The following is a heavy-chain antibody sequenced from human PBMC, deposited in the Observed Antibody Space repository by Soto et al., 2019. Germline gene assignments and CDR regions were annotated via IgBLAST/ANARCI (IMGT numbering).Heavy chain of an antibody. V-gene: IGHV1-8*01. CDR2: MHPNNGNT. Sequence: QVQLVQSGAEVKKPGASVTVSCKASGHTFTSYDIHWVRQATGQGLEWMGWMHPNNGNTGYALKFQGRATMTRDTSISTAYMEVSGLRYEDTAVYYCARAEGRSLDRVSWGQGTLVTVSS. CDR3: ARAEGRSLDRVS. J-gene: IGHJ5*02. CDR1: GHTFTSYD. D-gene: IGHD3-3*01.